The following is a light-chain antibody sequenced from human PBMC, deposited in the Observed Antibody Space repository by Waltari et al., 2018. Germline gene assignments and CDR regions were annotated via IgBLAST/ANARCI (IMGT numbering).Light chain of an antibody. Sequence: DSVMTQSPSSVSRPLRESATSSCKSCRNLLYSPNNKNYLAWFQQTAGQPPKLRIYWASSRESGVPDRFSGSGSGSDFTLSISSRQAEDVAVYYCQQYYANPRTFGQGTRVEIK. V-gene: IGKV4-1*01. CDR3: QQYYANPRT. CDR1: RNLLYSPNNKNY. J-gene: IGKJ1*01. CDR2: WAS.